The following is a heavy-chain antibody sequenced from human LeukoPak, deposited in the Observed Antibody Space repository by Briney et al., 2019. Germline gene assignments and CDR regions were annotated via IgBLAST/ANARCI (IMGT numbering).Heavy chain of an antibody. V-gene: IGHV1-2*02. CDR1: GYSFTGYY. J-gene: IGHJ4*02. CDR3: ARGRLFGEVIR. Sequence: ASVKVSXKTSGYSFTGYYIHWVRQAPGQGLEWMGWINPNSGGTNYAQKFQGRVTVTRDTSISTAYMELSRLRSDDTAVYYCARGRLFGEVIRWGPGTLVTVSS. CDR2: INPNSGGT. D-gene: IGHD3-3*01.